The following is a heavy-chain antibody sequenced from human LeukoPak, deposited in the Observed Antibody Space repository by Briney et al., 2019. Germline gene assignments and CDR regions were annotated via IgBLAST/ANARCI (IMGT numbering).Heavy chain of an antibody. Sequence: ASVKVSCKASGYTFTNYYMHWVRQAPGQGLEWMGIINPSGGGTRYAQKFQGRVTMTRDTSTSTVYMELSSLRSEGTAVYYCARPPYTFDSYYFDYWGQGTLVTVSS. CDR2: INPSGGGT. J-gene: IGHJ4*02. CDR1: GYTFTNYY. V-gene: IGHV1-46*01. CDR3: ARPPYTFDSYYFDY. D-gene: IGHD2-21*01.